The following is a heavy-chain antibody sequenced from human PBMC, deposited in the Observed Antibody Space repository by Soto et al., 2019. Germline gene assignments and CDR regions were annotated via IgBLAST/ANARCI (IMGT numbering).Heavy chain of an antibody. CDR3: VRDDDAGPKALDM. CDR2: ILSDGSRD. CDR1: GFTFRNYG. J-gene: IGHJ3*02. D-gene: IGHD1-1*01. Sequence: QMQLVESGGGVVQPGRSLRLSCAASGFTFRNYGMHWVRQAPGKGLEWVSLILSDGSRDYYRDSVKGRFTISRDNSRNSLYLQMNSLRDDDAALYSCVRDDDAGPKALDMWGQGTMVSVSS. V-gene: IGHV3-33*01.